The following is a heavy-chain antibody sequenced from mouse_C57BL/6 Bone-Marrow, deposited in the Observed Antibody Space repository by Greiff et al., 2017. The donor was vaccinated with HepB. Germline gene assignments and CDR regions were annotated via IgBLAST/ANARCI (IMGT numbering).Heavy chain of an antibody. J-gene: IGHJ3*01. CDR1: GYTFTSYW. D-gene: IGHD2-10*01. CDR2: IDPNSGGT. V-gene: IGHV1-72*01. CDR3: ARRGRPYYGKDDWFAY. Sequence: QVQLQQPGAELVKPGASVKLSCKASGYTFTSYWMHWVKQRPGRGLEWIGRIDPNSGGTKNNEKFKSKATLTVDKPSSTAYMQLSSLTSEDSAVYYCARRGRPYYGKDDWFAYWGQGTLVTVSA.